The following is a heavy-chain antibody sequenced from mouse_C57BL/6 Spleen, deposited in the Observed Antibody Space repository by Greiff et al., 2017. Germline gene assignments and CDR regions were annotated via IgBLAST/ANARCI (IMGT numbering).Heavy chain of an antibody. Sequence: QVQLQQSGAELVRPGASVTLSCKASGYTFTDYEMHWVKQTPVHGLEWIGAIDPETGGTAYNQKFKGKAILAADKSSSTAYMELRSLTSEDSAVYYCHYDYDAMDYWGQGTSVTVSS. CDR1: GYTFTDYE. V-gene: IGHV1-15*01. J-gene: IGHJ4*01. D-gene: IGHD1-1*02. CDR2: IDPETGGT. CDR3: HYDYDAMDY.